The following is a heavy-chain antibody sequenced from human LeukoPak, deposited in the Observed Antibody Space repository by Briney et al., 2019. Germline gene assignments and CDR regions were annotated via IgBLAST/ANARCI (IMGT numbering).Heavy chain of an antibody. Sequence: GSSVKVSCKASGGTFSSYAISWVRQAPGQGLEWMGGIIPIFGTANYAQKFQGRVTITADESTSTAYMELSSLRSEGTAVYYCANERLRRSLRFLEWLPYYMDVWGKGTTVTVSS. CDR3: ANERLRRSLRFLEWLPYYMDV. CDR2: IIPIFGTA. V-gene: IGHV1-69*01. CDR1: GGTFSSYA. D-gene: IGHD3-3*01. J-gene: IGHJ6*03.